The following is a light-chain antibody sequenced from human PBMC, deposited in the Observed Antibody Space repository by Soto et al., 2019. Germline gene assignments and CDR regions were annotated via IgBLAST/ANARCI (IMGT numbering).Light chain of an antibody. CDR3: QKYGSSPRQ. CDR2: GAY. Sequence: MVLPPSQGTMSLSPGERAPLFCMARQIVSSSYLAWYTQKHGQAPRIIIYGAYSRATGIKDRLSGSGSGTDFTLPIRRLEPEDFEEYYCQKYGSSPRQFGQGTKGDIK. J-gene: IGKJ1*01. V-gene: IGKV3-20*01. CDR1: QIVSSSY.